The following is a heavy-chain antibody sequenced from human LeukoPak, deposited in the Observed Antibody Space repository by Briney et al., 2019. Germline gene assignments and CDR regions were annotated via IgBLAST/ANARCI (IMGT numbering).Heavy chain of an antibody. CDR2: IYYSRST. D-gene: IGHD4/OR15-4a*01. CDR1: GGSISSGGYY. CDR3: ARGAGAQRNYYYYGMDV. J-gene: IGHJ6*02. Sequence: PSQTLSLTCTVSGGSISSGGYYWSWLRQHPGKGPEWIVYIYYSRSTYYSPSLNSLITITVDTSKNLYLRRLSSVAAAATAVYFCARGAGAQRNYYYYGMDVWGQETTVTVSS. V-gene: IGHV4-31*01.